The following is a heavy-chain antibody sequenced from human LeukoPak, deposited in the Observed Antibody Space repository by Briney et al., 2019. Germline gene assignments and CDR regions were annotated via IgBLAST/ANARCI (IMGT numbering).Heavy chain of an antibody. V-gene: IGHV1-2*06. D-gene: IGHD3-16*01. J-gene: IGHJ4*02. CDR1: GYTFTSYY. CDR2: INPSSGVT. Sequence: ASVKVSCKASGYTFTSYYIHWVRQAPGQGLEWMGRINPSSGVTYYVQKFEGRVTMTRDTSVSTVYMEVGNLTSDDTAMYFCARRGFDSWGQGTLVTVSS. CDR3: ARRGFDS.